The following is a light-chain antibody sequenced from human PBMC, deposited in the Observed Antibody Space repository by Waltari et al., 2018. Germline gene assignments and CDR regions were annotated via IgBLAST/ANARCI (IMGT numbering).Light chain of an antibody. Sequence: QSALTQPASVSGSPGPSITISYPGTSSDVGSYNHASWYQQHPGKAPKLIIYEGNKWPSGVSNRFSGSKSGNTASLTISGLEAEDEADYYCCSYAGSSTWVFGGGTKLTVL. CDR3: CSYAGSSTWV. V-gene: IGLV2-23*01. J-gene: IGLJ3*02. CDR1: SSDVGSYNH. CDR2: EGN.